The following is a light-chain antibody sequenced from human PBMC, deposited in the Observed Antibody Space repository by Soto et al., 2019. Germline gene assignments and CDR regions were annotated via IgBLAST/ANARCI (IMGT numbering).Light chain of an antibody. Sequence: EFVLTQSPGTLSLSPGERATLSCRASQTVRNNYLAWYQQKPGQAPRLLMFRTSSRATGFPARFSGSGSGTEFNLTISSLQSEDFGVYYCQQYNNWPRATFGGGTKVDI. CDR1: QTVRNN. J-gene: IGKJ4*01. CDR2: RTS. CDR3: QQYNNWPRAT. V-gene: IGKV3-15*01.